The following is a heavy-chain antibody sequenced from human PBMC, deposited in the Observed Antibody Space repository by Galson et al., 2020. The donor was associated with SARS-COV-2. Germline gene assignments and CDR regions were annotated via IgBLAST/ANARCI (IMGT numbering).Heavy chain of an antibody. CDR3: ARDFGTDGYNSDAFDS. CDR1: GFTFRNYE. Sequence: GESLKISCAASGFTFRNYEMNWVRQAPGKGLEWLSYIRNSANTIKYADSVKGRFTISRDNAKNSLYLQMNSLRVDDTAVYYCARDFGTDGYNSDAFDSWGQGTMVTVSS. D-gene: IGHD5-12*01. V-gene: IGHV3-48*03. J-gene: IGHJ3*02. CDR2: IRNSANTI.